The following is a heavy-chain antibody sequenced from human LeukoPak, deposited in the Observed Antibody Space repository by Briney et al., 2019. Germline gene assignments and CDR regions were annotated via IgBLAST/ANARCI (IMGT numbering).Heavy chain of an antibody. CDR2: ISGSSGNT. J-gene: IGHJ2*01. V-gene: IGHV3-23*01. D-gene: IGHD3-22*01. Sequence: GGSLRLSCAASGFTFSSYAMSWVRQAPGKGLEWVSAISGSSGNTYDADSVKGRFTISRDNSKNTLYLQMNSLRAEDTAVYYCAKDGYYDSSAYYYVRYFDLWGRGTLVTVSS. CDR3: AKDGYYDSSAYYYVRYFDL. CDR1: GFTFSSYA.